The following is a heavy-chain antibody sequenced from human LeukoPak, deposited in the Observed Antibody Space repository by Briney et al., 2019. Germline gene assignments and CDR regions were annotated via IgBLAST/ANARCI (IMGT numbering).Heavy chain of an antibody. CDR2: IYYSGST. CDR3: ARVWRGSWADY. D-gene: IGHD6-13*01. Sequence: SETLSLTCTVSGGSISSYYWSWIRQPPGKGLEWIGYIYYSGSTNYNPSLKSRVTISVDTSKNQFSLKLSSVTAADTAVYYCARVWRGSWADYWGQGTLVTVSS. CDR1: GGSISSYY. J-gene: IGHJ4*02. V-gene: IGHV4-59*01.